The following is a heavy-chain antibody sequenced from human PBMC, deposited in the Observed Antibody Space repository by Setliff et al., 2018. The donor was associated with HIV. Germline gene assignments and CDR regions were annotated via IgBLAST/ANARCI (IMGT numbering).Heavy chain of an antibody. CDR2: IMPNSGAT. CDR1: GFPLTDYY. CDR3: ARNPIQIKRWSPGETWFDT. Sequence: GASVKVSCKASGFPLTDYYMHWVRQVPGPGLEWMGWIMPNSGATDYSQKFLGRLTMSRDTSLISRTRDRPITTVYMELTRLTSDDTAIYYCARNPIQIKRWSPGETWFDTWGQGTQVTVSS. J-gene: IGHJ5*02. D-gene: IGHD5-18*01. V-gene: IGHV1-2*02.